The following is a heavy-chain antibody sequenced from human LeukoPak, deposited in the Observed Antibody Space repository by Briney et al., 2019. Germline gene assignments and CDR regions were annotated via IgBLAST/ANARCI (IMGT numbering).Heavy chain of an antibody. CDR2: VYPTGRT. D-gene: IGHD2-21*02. CDR3: ARAGMVVPDVPLIDQYYYFLDV. V-gene: IGHV4-4*07. CDR1: GGSINSYY. Sequence: SETLSLTCTVSGGSINSYYWNWVRQCAAKGLEWVGRVYPTGRTDYNPSLKSRVTISVDRSNNQMSLTLNSVTAADTAVYFCARAGMVVPDVPLIDQYYYFLDVWGKGTAVTVSS. J-gene: IGHJ6*03.